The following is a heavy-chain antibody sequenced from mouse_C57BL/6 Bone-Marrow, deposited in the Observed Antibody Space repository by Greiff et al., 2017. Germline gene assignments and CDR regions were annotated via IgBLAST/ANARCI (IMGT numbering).Heavy chain of an antibody. J-gene: IGHJ3*01. CDR1: GFNIKNDY. CDR2: IDPEDGDT. V-gene: IGHV14-4*01. D-gene: IGHD1-1*01. CDR3: TTNYYGSLAWFAY. Sequence: EVKLLESGAELVRPGASVKLSCTASGFNIKNDYMHWVKQRPEQGLELIGWIDPEDGDTEYASKFQGKATITADTSSTTAYLQLSSMTSEDTAVYYCTTNYYGSLAWFAYWGQGTLVTVSA.